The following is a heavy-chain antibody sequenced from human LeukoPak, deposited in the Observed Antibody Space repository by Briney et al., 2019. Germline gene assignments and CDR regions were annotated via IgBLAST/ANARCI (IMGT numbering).Heavy chain of an antibody. D-gene: IGHD2-15*01. Sequence: GESLKISCKGSGYSFSNYWIGWVRQMPGKGLEWMGIIYPGDSDTRYSPSLQGQVTISADKSISTAYLQWSSLKASDTAMYYCATLQCSGGSCYSGSGGYYGMDVWGQGTTVTVSS. V-gene: IGHV5-51*01. J-gene: IGHJ6*02. CDR3: ATLQCSGGSCYSGSGGYYGMDV. CDR1: GYSFSNYW. CDR2: IYPGDSDT.